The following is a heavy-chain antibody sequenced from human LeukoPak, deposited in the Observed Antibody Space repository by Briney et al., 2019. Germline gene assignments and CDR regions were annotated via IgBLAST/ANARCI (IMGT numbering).Heavy chain of an antibody. CDR3: VDYGSGSYAFHM. J-gene: IGHJ3*02. CDR1: GFTFRNYA. D-gene: IGHD3-10*01. Sequence: GGSLRLSCAASGFTFRNYAMSWVRQAPGKGLEWVSGISVGGSGTFDADSVKGRFTISRDDSRNTLYLHMNSLRAEDTAVYYCVDYGSGSYAFHMWGQGTMATVSS. CDR2: ISVGGSGT. V-gene: IGHV3-23*01.